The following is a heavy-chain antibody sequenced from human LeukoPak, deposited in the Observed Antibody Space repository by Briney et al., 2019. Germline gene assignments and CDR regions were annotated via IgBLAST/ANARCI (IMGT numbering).Heavy chain of an antibody. V-gene: IGHV3-48*03. D-gene: IGHD2-15*01. CDR3: ATTLYCSGGSCYHDY. CDR1: GFTFSSYE. J-gene: IGHJ4*02. CDR2: ISSSGSTI. Sequence: GGSLRLSCAASGFTFSSYEMNWVRQAPGKGLEWVSYISSSGSTIYCADSVKGRFTISRDNAKNSLYLQMNSLRAEDTAVYYCATTLYCSGGSCYHDYWGQGTLVTVSS.